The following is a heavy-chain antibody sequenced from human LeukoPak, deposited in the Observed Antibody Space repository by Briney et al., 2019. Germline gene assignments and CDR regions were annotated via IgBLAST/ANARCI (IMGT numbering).Heavy chain of an antibody. CDR2: MKPDSGKT. J-gene: IGHJ4*02. Sequence: ASVKVSCKASGYSFSSFDINWVRQATGQGLEWMGYMKPDSGKTGYAQKFQGRVTMTRDTSSSTAYMELSNLRSEDTAMYFCARGDRGASSIPFDFWGQGTLVTVSS. V-gene: IGHV1-8*01. CDR1: GYSFSSFD. CDR3: ARGDRGASSIPFDF. D-gene: IGHD4/OR15-4a*01.